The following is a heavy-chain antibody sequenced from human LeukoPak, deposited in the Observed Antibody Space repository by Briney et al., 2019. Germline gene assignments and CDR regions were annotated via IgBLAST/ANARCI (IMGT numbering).Heavy chain of an antibody. J-gene: IGHJ5*02. CDR2: INPSGCST. CDR3: ARVLRFLESWFDP. D-gene: IGHD3-3*01. Sequence: ASVKVSCKASGYTFTSYYMHWVRQAPGQGLEWMGIINPSGCSTSYAQKFQGRVTMTRDTSTSTVYMELSSLRSEDTAVYYCARVLRFLESWFDPWGQGTLVTVSS. CDR1: GYTFTSYY. V-gene: IGHV1-46*03.